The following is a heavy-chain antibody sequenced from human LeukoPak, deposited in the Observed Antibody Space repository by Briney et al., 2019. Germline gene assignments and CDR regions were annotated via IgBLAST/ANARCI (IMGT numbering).Heavy chain of an antibody. D-gene: IGHD6-13*01. CDR1: GGSISSYY. V-gene: IGHV4-59*01. Sequence: PSETLSLTCTVSGGSISSYYWSWIRQPPGKGLEWIGYIYDSGSTNYNPSLKSRVTLSVDTSKNQFSLKLSSVTAADTAMYYCAKPRSSWYGASDIWGQGTMVSVSS. CDR2: IYDSGST. J-gene: IGHJ3*02. CDR3: AKPRSSWYGASDI.